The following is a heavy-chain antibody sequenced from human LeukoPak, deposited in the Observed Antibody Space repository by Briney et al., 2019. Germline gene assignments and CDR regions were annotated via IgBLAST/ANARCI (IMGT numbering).Heavy chain of an antibody. V-gene: IGHV4-4*02. CDR3: ASLMGSGSWYSWFDP. CDR2: IHHSGTS. J-gene: IGHJ5*02. Sequence: SETLSLTCAVSGASISSGDWWSWVRQPPGKGLEWIGEIHHSGTSIYNPSLTSRVTISADKSKNQFSLKVTSVTAADTAVYYCASLMGSGSWYSWFDPWGQGTLVTVSS. CDR1: GASISSGDW. D-gene: IGHD6-13*01.